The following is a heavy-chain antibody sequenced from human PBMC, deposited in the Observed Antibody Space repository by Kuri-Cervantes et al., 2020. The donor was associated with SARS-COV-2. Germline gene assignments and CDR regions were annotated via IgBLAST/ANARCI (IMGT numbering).Heavy chain of an antibody. CDR2: IKSKTDGGTT. J-gene: IGHJ6*01. Sequence: GGSLRLSCAASGFTFSSYSMNWVRQAPGKGLEWVGRIKSKTDGGTTDYAAPVKGRFTISRDDSKNTLYLQMNSLKTEDTAVYYCKAEMATIGSGGMDVWGQGTTVTVSS. D-gene: IGHD5-24*01. CDR3: KAEMATIGSGGMDV. CDR1: GFTFSSYS. V-gene: IGHV3-15*07.